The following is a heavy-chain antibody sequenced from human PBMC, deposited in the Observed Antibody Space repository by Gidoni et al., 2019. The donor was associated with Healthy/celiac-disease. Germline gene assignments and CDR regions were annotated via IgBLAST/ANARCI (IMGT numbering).Heavy chain of an antibody. CDR2: IYTSGST. D-gene: IGHD3-10*01. CDR3: AREGEIEGSYYCSWFDP. J-gene: IGHJ5*02. V-gene: IGHV4-4*07. CDR1: GGSISSYY. Sequence: QVQLQESGPGLVKPSETLSLTCTVSGGSISSYYWSWIRQPAGKGLEWIGRIYTSGSTNYNPSLKSRVTMSVDTSKNQFSLKLSSVTAADTAVYYCAREGEIEGSYYCSWFDPWGQGTLVTVSS.